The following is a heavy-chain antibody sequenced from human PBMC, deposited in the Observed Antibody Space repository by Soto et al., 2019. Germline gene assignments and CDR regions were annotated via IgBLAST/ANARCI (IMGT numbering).Heavy chain of an antibody. D-gene: IGHD3-22*01. CDR1: GYSVSSNSAA. CDR2: TYYSSKWYN. J-gene: IGHJ4*02. V-gene: IGHV6-1*01. CDR3: ARSGPGGYIDY. Sequence: QTRSLACAISGYSVSSNSAAWNLIRESPSRGLEWLGRTYYSSKWYNHYAVSVKSRITVNPDTSKNQFSLQLNSVTPEDTAVYYCARSGPGGYIDYWAQATPVIVSS.